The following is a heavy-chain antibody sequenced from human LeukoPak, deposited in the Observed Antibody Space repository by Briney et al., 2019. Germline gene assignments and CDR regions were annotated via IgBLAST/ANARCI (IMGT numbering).Heavy chain of an antibody. CDR3: ARNDSSGYFDY. J-gene: IGHJ4*02. V-gene: IGHV4-38-2*01. CDR1: GYSISSGYY. CDR2: IYYSGST. Sequence: PSETLSLTCAVSGYSISSGYYWGWIRQPPGKGLEWIGSIYYSGSTHYNPSLKSRVTISVDTSKNQFSLKLNSVTAADTAVYYCARNDSSGYFDYWVQGTLVTVSS. D-gene: IGHD3-22*01.